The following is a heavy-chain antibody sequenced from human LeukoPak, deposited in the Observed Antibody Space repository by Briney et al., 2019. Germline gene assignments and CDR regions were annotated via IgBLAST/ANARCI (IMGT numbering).Heavy chain of an antibody. CDR3: AIAVCPTIKFCDSSYFMDV. CDR1: GFSFDDLG. V-gene: IGHV3-20*04. J-gene: IGHJ6*03. Sequence: GGSLRLSCAASGFSFDDLGMTWVRHVPGKGLEWVAGINWNGASTGYADSVRGRFTISGDNAKNSLYLQMNSLRAEDTALYYCAIAVCPTIKFCDSSYFMDVWGKGTTVNVS. CDR2: INWNGAST. D-gene: IGHD6-6*01.